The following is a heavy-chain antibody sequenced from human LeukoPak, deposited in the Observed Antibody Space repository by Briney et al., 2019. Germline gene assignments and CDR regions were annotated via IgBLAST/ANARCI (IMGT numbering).Heavy chain of an antibody. CDR2: IYYSGST. Sequence: PSETLSLTCTVSGGSIGSSSYYWGWIRQPPGKGLEWIGSIYYSGSTCYNPSLKSRVTISVDTSKNQFSLKLSSVTAADTAVYYCARHLIAAAELYDYWGQGTLVAVSS. J-gene: IGHJ4*02. V-gene: IGHV4-39*01. D-gene: IGHD6-13*01. CDR3: ARHLIAAAELYDY. CDR1: GGSIGSSSYY.